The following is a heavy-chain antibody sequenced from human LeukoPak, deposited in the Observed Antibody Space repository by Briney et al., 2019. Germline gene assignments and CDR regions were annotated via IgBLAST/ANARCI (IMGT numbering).Heavy chain of an antibody. CDR1: GYTFTGYY. V-gene: IGHV1-2*02. CDR2: INPNSGGT. D-gene: IGHD2-15*01. CDR3: ARDKADGSYYYYYGMDV. Sequence: ASVKVSCKAPGYTFTGYYMHWVRQAPGQGLEWMGWINPNSGGTNYAQKFQGRVTMTRDTSISTAYMELSRLRSDDTAVYYCARDKADGSYYYYYGMDVWGQGTTVTVSS. J-gene: IGHJ6*02.